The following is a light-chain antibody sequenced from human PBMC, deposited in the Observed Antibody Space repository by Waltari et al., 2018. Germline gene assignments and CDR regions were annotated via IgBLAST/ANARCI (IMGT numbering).Light chain of an antibody. Sequence: DIQMTQSPSSLSASVGDSVTITCRASENVNNYLNWYQQKPGKAPKLLIYKASTLQSGVPSRFSGSGSGTDYTFTISSLQSEDVATYYCQHNYGTPYSFGQGTKVEIK. J-gene: IGKJ2*03. V-gene: IGKV1-39*01. CDR2: KAS. CDR1: ENVNNY. CDR3: QHNYGTPYS.